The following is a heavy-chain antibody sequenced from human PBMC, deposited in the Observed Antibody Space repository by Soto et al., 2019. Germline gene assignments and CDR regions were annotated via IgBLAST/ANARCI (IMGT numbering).Heavy chain of an antibody. D-gene: IGHD4-17*01. Sequence: EVQLVESGGGLVQPGGSLRLSCAASGFTFSTYSMNWVRQAPGKGLEWLSYITGSGTPIYYADSVRGRFTISRDNAKNSLYLQMNSLRAEDTAAYYCARSTGAIDYWGQGTLVTVSS. CDR2: ITGSGTPI. J-gene: IGHJ4*02. V-gene: IGHV3-48*01. CDR1: GFTFSTYS. CDR3: ARSTGAIDY.